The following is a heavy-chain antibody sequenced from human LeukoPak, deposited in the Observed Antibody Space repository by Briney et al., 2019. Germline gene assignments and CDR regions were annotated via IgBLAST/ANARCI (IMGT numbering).Heavy chain of an antibody. CDR1: GFTFTRYG. CDR3: AKGMGSGWTFDY. V-gene: IGHV3-30*02. Sequence: GGSLRLSCAASGFTFTRYGMHWVRQAPGKGLEWVASVNSDETTRYYADSVKGRFTISRDNSKNTAYLQMNSLRAEDTAVYYCAKGMGSGWTFDYWGQGTLVTVSS. D-gene: IGHD6-19*01. J-gene: IGHJ4*02. CDR2: VNSDETTR.